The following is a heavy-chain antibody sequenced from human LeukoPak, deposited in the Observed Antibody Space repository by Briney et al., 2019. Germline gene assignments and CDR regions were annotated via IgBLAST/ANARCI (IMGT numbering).Heavy chain of an antibody. CDR2: IYYSGST. V-gene: IGHV4-59*01. CDR3: ARVNYYYYYMDV. J-gene: IGHJ6*03. CDR1: GGSIISYY. Sequence: PSETLSLTCTVSGGSIISYYWSWIRQPPGKGLEWIGYIYYSGSTNYNPSLKSRVTISVDTSKNQFSLKLSSVTAADTAVYYCARVNYYYYYMDVWGKGTTVTISS.